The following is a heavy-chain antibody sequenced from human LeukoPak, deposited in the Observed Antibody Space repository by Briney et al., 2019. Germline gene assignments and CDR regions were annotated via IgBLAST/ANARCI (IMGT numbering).Heavy chain of an antibody. CDR2: ISYDGSNK. CDR3: ARDASYYDFWSGYSGLDP. Sequence: GGSLRLSCAASGFTFSSYAMHWVRQAPGKGLEWVAVISYDGSNKYYADSVKDRFTISRDNSRNTLYLQMNSLRAEDTAVYYCARDASYYDFWSGYSGLDPWGQGTLVTVSS. D-gene: IGHD3-3*01. V-gene: IGHV3-30-3*01. CDR1: GFTFSSYA. J-gene: IGHJ5*02.